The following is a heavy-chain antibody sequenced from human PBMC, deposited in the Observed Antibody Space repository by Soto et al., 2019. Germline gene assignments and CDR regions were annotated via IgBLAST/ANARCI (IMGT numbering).Heavy chain of an antibody. D-gene: IGHD5-12*01. V-gene: IGHV3-7*01. CDR3: VRAIGGSDSH. CDR1: GFTFSSYW. CDR2: IKQDGSLR. J-gene: IGHJ4*02. Sequence: GGSLRLSCAASGFTFSSYWMTWVRQAPGKGLEWVANIKQDGSLRYYVDSVKGRFTISRDNAESSLYLQMNSLRDEDGAIYYCVRAIGGSDSHWGQGTLVTVSS.